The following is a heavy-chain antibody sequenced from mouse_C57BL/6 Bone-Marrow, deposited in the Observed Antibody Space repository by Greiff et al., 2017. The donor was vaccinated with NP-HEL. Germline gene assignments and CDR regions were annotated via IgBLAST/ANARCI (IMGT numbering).Heavy chain of an antibody. CDR3: ARSFYYYWYFDV. CDR2: IDPSDSYT. V-gene: IGHV1-50*01. CDR1: GYTFTSYW. Sequence: VQLQQPGAELVKPGASVKLSCKASGYTFTSYWMQWVKQRPGQGLEWIGEIDPSDSYTNYNQKFKGKATLTVDTSSSTAYMQLSSLTSEDSAVYYCARSFYYYWYFDVWGTGTTVTVSS. J-gene: IGHJ1*03. D-gene: IGHD1-1*02.